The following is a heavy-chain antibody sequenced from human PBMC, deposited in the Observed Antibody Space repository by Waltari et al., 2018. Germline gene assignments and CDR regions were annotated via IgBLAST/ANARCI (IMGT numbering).Heavy chain of an antibody. V-gene: IGHV3-48*03. Sequence: EVRLVESGGTSVKPGGSLRLSCVASGFTFGRFEMNWVRQAPGKGPEWISYISSAARTIYYADSVKGRFTVSRDNGKNVLYLQMNNLRSEDTAMYYCARDQGPANFNWLDAWGQGTRVTVSS. CDR1: GFTFGRFE. J-gene: IGHJ5*02. CDR3: ARDQGPANFNWLDA. CDR2: ISSAARTI. D-gene: IGHD1-7*01.